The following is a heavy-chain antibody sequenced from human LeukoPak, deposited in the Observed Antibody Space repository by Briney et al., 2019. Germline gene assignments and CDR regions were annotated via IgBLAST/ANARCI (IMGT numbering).Heavy chain of an antibody. J-gene: IGHJ5*02. CDR2: ISGSGGRT. Sequence: GGSLRLSCAASGFTFSSYAMSWVRQAPGKGLEWVSSISGSGGRTYYADSVKGRFTISRDNAKNSLYLQMNSLRAEDTAVYYCARERGSIVVVVAANDEGWFDPWGQGTLVTVSS. CDR1: GFTFSSYA. V-gene: IGHV3-23*01. CDR3: ARERGSIVVVVAANDEGWFDP. D-gene: IGHD2-15*01.